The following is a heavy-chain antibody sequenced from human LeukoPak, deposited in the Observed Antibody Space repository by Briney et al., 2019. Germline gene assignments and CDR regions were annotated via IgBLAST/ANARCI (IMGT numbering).Heavy chain of an antibody. Sequence: GGSLRLSCAASGFTFEDYAMHWVRQAPGKGLEWVSGISWNSVSINYADSVKGRFTISRDNAKNSLYLQMNSLRAEDTALYYCAKDHYSNFAFDYWGQGTLATVSS. J-gene: IGHJ4*02. CDR2: ISWNSVSI. D-gene: IGHD4-11*01. V-gene: IGHV3-9*01. CDR1: GFTFEDYA. CDR3: AKDHYSNFAFDY.